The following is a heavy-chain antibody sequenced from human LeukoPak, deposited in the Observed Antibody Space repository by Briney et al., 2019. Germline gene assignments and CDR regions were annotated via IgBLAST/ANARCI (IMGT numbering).Heavy chain of an antibody. J-gene: IGHJ4*02. V-gene: IGHV4-59*01. CDR2: IYYSGST. Sequence: PSETLSLTCTVSGGAIGSYYWSWIRQPPGKGLEWIGYIYYSGSTNYNPSLKSRVTISVDTSKNQFSLKLSSVTAADTAVYYCARRRGGYEALDYWGQGTLVTVSS. CDR1: GGAIGSYY. D-gene: IGHD5-12*01. CDR3: ARRRGGYEALDY.